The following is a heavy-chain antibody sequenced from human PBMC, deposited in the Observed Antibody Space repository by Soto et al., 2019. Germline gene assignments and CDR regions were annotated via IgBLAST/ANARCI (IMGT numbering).Heavy chain of an antibody. CDR1: GFTFRNYG. D-gene: IGHD3-10*01. Sequence: PGGSLRLSCAASGFTFRNYGMHWVRQDPGKGLEWVAVIWYDGSNENYADSVKGRFTISRDNSKNTLYLQMNSLRAEDTAVYYCARDGDDTYLPDYWGQGTQVTVSS. CDR3: ARDGDDTYLPDY. V-gene: IGHV3-33*01. J-gene: IGHJ4*02. CDR2: IWYDGSNE.